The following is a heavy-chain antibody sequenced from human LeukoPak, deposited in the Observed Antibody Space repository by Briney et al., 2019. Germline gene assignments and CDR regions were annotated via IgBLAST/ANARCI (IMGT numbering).Heavy chain of an antibody. J-gene: IGHJ6*02. CDR1: GGSFSGYY. Sequence: SETLSLTCAVYGGSFSGYYWSWIRQPPGKGLEWIGEINHSGSTNYNPSLKSRVTISVDTSKNQFSLKLSSVTAADTAVYYCARGGPVYCSSTSCYSNYYYYGMDDWGQGTTVTVSS. V-gene: IGHV4-34*01. CDR3: ARGGPVYCSSTSCYSNYYYYGMDD. CDR2: INHSGST. D-gene: IGHD2-2*01.